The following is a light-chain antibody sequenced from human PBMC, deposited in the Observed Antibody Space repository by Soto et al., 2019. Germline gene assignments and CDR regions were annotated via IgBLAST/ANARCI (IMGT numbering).Light chain of an antibody. CDR2: DVN. J-gene: IGLJ2*01. V-gene: IGLV2-14*03. CDR1: SSDVGGYNY. CDR3: ASFTRSVTVV. Sequence: QSALTQPASVSGSPGQSITISCAGTSSDVGGYNYVSWYQQHPGKVPRLIISDVNKRPSGVSDRFSGSKSGNTASQTISGLQAEDEADYYCASFTRSVTVVFGGGTKLTVL.